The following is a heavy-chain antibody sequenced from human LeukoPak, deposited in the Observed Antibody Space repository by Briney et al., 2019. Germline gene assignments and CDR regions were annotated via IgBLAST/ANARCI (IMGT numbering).Heavy chain of an antibody. V-gene: IGHV3-30*02. CDR1: GFTFSSYG. CDR2: IRYDGSNK. Sequence: GGSLRLSCAASGFTFSSYGMHWVRQAPGKGLEWVAFIRYDGSNKYYADSVKGRFTISRDNAKNSLYLQMNSLRAEDTAVYYCARGQIAAAGTPLAGYYFDYWGQGTLVTVSS. J-gene: IGHJ4*02. CDR3: ARGQIAAAGTPLAGYYFDY. D-gene: IGHD6-13*01.